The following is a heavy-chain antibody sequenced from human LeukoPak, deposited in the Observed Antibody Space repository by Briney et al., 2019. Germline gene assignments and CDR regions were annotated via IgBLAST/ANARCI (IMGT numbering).Heavy chain of an antibody. Sequence: SETLSLTCTVSGGSISSSSYYWGWIRQPPGKTLEWIGYIIYGGSTNYNPSLKSRVTISVDTSKNQFSLKLSSVTAADTAVYYCARARQLSPIDYWGQGTLVTVSS. D-gene: IGHD6-13*01. CDR3: ARARQLSPIDY. V-gene: IGHV4-61*05. CDR2: IIYGGST. J-gene: IGHJ4*02. CDR1: GGSISSSSYY.